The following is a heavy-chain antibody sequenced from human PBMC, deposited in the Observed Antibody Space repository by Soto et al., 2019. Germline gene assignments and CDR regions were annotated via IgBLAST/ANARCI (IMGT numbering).Heavy chain of an antibody. CDR1: GFTFRTSI. CDR2: IDSSSSYI. J-gene: IGHJ4*02. D-gene: IGHD1-26*01. V-gene: IGHV3-21*01. CDR3: ARDLPIEPTVYYFDY. Sequence: EVQLVQSGGGLVKPGGSLRLSCAASGFTFRTSIMSWVRQAPGKGLEWVSSIDSSSSYIYYADSLKGRFIISRDNADNSLYLQMHSLRAEDTAVYYCARDLPIEPTVYYFDYWGQGSPVTVSS.